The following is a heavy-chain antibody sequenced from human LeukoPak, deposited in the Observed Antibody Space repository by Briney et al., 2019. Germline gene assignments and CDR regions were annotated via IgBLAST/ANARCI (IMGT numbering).Heavy chain of an antibody. J-gene: IGHJ3*01. V-gene: IGHV4-30-2*01. Sequence: SETLSLTCTVSGDSIGSGGYYWSWIRQPPGKGLEWIGYIYHSGTTYYNPSLKSRVTISIDRSKNQFSLKLSSVTSADTAVYYCARRGHQLPVDAFDVWGQGTMVTVSS. D-gene: IGHD2-2*01. CDR1: GDSIGSGGYY. CDR2: IYHSGTT. CDR3: ARRGHQLPVDAFDV.